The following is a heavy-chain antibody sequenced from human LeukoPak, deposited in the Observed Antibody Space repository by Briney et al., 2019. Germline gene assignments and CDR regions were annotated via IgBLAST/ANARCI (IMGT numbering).Heavy chain of an antibody. CDR1: GFTFSSYA. CDR2: MSSGGYSE. V-gene: IGHV3-23*01. Sequence: GGSLRLSCAASGFTFSSYAMSWVRQAPGKGLEWVSVMSSGGYSEYYSDSVRGRFTISRDNSKDTLYLQMNGLTAEDTAVYYCARHLLWFGELSGGFDYWGQGTLVTVSS. D-gene: IGHD3-10*01. CDR3: ARHLLWFGELSGGFDY. J-gene: IGHJ4*02.